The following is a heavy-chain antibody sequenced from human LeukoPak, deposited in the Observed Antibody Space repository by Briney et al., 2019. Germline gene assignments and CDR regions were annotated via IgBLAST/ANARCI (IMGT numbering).Heavy chain of an antibody. CDR1: GFTFSSYA. J-gene: IGHJ6*02. CDR2: ISYDGSNK. CDR3: ARSDSPSYSNLYYYYYGMDV. V-gene: IGHV3-30-3*01. D-gene: IGHD4-11*01. Sequence: GGSLRLSCAASGFTFSSYAMHWVRQASGKGLEWVAVISYDGSNKYYADSVKGRFTISRDNSKNTLYLQMNSLRAEDTAVYYCARSDSPSYSNLYYYYYGMDVWGQGTTVTVSS.